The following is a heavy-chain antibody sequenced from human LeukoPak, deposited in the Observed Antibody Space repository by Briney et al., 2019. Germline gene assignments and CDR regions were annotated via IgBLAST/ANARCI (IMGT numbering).Heavy chain of an antibody. CDR2: IRYDGSNK. D-gene: IGHD3-9*01. CDR1: GFTFSSYG. CDR3: AKMGRGYDILTGYYKGEVDY. Sequence: GGSLRLSCAASGFTFSSYGMHWVRQAPGKGLEWVAFIRYDGSNKYYADSVKGRFTISRDNSKNTLYLQMNSLRAEDTAVYYCAKMGRGYDILTGYYKGEVDYWGQGTLVTVSS. V-gene: IGHV3-30*02. J-gene: IGHJ4*02.